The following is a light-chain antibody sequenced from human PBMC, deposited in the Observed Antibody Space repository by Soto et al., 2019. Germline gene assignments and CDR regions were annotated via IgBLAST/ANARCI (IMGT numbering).Light chain of an antibody. J-gene: IGKJ2*01. Sequence: DIQLTQSPSSLSASVGDRVTITCRASQMIDTYLNWYQQKPGKAPTLLIYAASRLQSGVPSRFRDSGSETHFTLTISGLQREDFATYYCQQGYSTPRTFGQGTNLEIK. V-gene: IGKV1-39*01. CDR3: QQGYSTPRT. CDR1: QMIDTY. CDR2: AAS.